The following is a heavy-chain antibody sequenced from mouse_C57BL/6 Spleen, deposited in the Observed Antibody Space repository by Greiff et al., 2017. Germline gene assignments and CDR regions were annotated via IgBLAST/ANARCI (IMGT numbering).Heavy chain of an antibody. D-gene: IGHD4-1*01. Sequence: QVQLKQPGAELVMPGASVKLSCKASGYTFTSYWMHWVKQRPGQGLEWIGEIDPSDSYTNYNQKFKGKSTLTVDKSSSTAYMQLSSLTSEDSAVYYCARSLGRAWFAYWGQGTLVTVSA. V-gene: IGHV1-69*01. CDR1: GYTFTSYW. CDR3: ARSLGRAWFAY. J-gene: IGHJ3*01. CDR2: IDPSDSYT.